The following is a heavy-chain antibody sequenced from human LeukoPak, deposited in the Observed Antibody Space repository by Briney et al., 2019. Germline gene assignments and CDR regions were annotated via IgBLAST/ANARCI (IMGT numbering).Heavy chain of an antibody. CDR1: GYTFTSYG. V-gene: IGHV1-18*01. CDR2: ISAYNGNT. J-gene: IGHJ4*02. D-gene: IGHD3-22*01. Sequence: GASVKVSCKASGYTFTSYGISWVRQAPGQGLEWMGWISAYNGNTNYAQKLQGRVTMTTDTSTSTAYMELRSLRSDDTAVYYCARDHDYYDSSVKGDYWGQGTLVTVSS. CDR3: ARDHDYYDSSVKGDY.